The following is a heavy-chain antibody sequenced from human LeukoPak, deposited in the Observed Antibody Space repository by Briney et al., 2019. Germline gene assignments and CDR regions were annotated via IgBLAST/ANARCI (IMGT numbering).Heavy chain of an antibody. V-gene: IGHV3-23*01. J-gene: IGHJ4*02. D-gene: IGHD5-24*01. CDR3: AKDDGRWGFDY. CDR2: ISSDGSTT. CDR1: GFTFNIFE. Sequence: GESLKISCKTSGFTFNIFEMTWVRQAPGKGLVWVSRISSDGSTTSYADSVKGRFTISRDNSKNTLYLQMNSLRAEDTAVYYCAKDDGRWGFDYWGQGTLVTVSS.